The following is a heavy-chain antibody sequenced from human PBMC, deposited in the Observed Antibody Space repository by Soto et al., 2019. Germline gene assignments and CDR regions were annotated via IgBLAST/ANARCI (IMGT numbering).Heavy chain of an antibody. J-gene: IGHJ3*02. Sequence: GGSLRLSCAASGFTVSSNYMSWVRQAPGKGLEWVSVIYSGGSTYYADSVKGRFTISRDNSKNTLYLQMNSLRAEDTAVYYCARDTAVFDAFDIWGQGTMVTVSS. CDR2: IYSGGST. CDR3: ARDTAVFDAFDI. V-gene: IGHV3-66*01. CDR1: GFTVSSNY.